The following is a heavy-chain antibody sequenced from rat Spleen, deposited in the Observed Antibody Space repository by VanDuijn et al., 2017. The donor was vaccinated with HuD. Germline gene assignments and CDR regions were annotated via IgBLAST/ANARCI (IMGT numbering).Heavy chain of an antibody. Sequence: EVQLVESDGGLVQPGRSLKLSCAVSGFTFNSYDMAWVRQAPTKGLEWVASISPSGGFTYYRDSVKGRFTVSRDNAKSTLSLQMDSLRSEDTATYYCTTRPYYSSLNWFPYWGQGTLVTVSS. CDR3: TTRPYYSSLNWFPY. CDR2: ISPSGGFT. V-gene: IGHV5S23*01. D-gene: IGHD1-2*01. CDR1: GFTFNSYD. J-gene: IGHJ3*01.